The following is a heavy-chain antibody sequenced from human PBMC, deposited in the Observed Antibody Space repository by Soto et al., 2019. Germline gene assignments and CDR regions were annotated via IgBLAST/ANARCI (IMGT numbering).Heavy chain of an antibody. D-gene: IGHD1-26*01. CDR3: ARDGGRHSGGIDY. V-gene: IGHV1-69*01. CDR1: GGTFSSYS. Sequence: QVQPVQSGAEVKKPGSSVKVSCKASGGTFSSYSINWVRQAPGQGLEWMGEIIPIFGTANYAQKFQGRVTITADESTSTAYMELSSLRSEGTAVYYCARDGGRHSGGIDYRGQGTLVTVSS. J-gene: IGHJ4*02. CDR2: IIPIFGTA.